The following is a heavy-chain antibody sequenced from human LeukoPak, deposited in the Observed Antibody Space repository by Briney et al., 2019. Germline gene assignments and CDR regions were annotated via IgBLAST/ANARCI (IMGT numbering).Heavy chain of an antibody. Sequence: GASVKVSCKASGYTLTSYAMNWVRQAPGQGLEWMGGIIPIFGTANYAQKFQGRVTITADESTSTAYMELSSLRSEDTAVYYCARDWALKSTVTTRLRHYYYYMDVWGKGTTVTVSS. CDR2: IIPIFGTA. CDR3: ARDWALKSTVTTRLRHYYYYMDV. V-gene: IGHV1-69*13. J-gene: IGHJ6*03. D-gene: IGHD4-11*01. CDR1: GYTLTSYA.